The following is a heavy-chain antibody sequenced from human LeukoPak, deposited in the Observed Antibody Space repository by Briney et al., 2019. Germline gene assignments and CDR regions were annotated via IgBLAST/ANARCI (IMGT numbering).Heavy chain of an antibody. CDR3: SSLGAPPPNRDY. D-gene: IGHD2-8*01. CDR1: GFTFSTSP. V-gene: IGHV3-74*01. Sequence: GGSLRLSCAASGFTFSTSPMHWVRQAPGKGLVWVSFIKGDGSTATLADSVKGRFTISRDNAKNTLYLQMNSLRAEDTAVYYCSSLGAPPPNRDYWGQGTLVTVSS. J-gene: IGHJ4*02. CDR2: IKGDGSTA.